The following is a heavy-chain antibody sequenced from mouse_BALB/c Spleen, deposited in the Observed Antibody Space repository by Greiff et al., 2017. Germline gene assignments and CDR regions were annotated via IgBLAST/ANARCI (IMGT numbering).Heavy chain of an antibody. CDR3: ARATAPWFAY. CDR1: GYTFTSYW. Sequence: QVQLKQSGAELAKPGASVKMSCKASGYTFTSYWMHWVKQRPGQGLEWIGYINPSTGYTEYNQKFKDKATLTADKSSSTAYMQLSSLTSEDSAVYYCARATAPWFAYWGQGTLVTVSA. CDR2: INPSTGYT. D-gene: IGHD1-2*01. J-gene: IGHJ3*01. V-gene: IGHV1-7*01.